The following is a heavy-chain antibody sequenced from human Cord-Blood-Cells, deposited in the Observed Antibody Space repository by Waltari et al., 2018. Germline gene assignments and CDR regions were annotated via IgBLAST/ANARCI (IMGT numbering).Heavy chain of an antibody. D-gene: IGHD1-1*01. Sequence: EVQLVQSGAEVKKPGESLKISCKGSGYSFSVYCIVWLRQMPGKGLEWMGIIYPGDSDTRYSPSFQGQVTISADKSISTAYLQWSSLKASDTAMYYCARQVNGAGAFDIWGQGTMVTDSS. CDR2: IYPGDSDT. J-gene: IGHJ3*02. CDR1: GYSFSVYC. V-gene: IGHV5-51*01. CDR3: ARQVNGAGAFDI.